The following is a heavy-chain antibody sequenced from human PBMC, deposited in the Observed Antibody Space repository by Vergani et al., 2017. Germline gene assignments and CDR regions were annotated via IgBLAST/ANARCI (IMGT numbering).Heavy chain of an antibody. J-gene: IGHJ4*02. D-gene: IGHD4-17*01. Sequence: QVQLVESGGGVVQPGGSLRPSCAASGFTFSNNDMQWVRQAPGKGLEWVALTRYDGSNKSYADSVKGRFTISRDNSKKMLYLQMNSLRTEDTAVYYCAKRGDYGDYLGYWGQGTLVIVSS. CDR1: GFTFSNND. CDR3: AKRGDYGDYLGY. V-gene: IGHV3-30*02. CDR2: TRYDGSNK.